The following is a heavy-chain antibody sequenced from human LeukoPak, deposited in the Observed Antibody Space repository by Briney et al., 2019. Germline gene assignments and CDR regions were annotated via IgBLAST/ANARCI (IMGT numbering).Heavy chain of an antibody. CDR1: GFTFRNAW. V-gene: IGHV3-15*01. CDR3: ARTPETTSYYYFDY. J-gene: IGHJ4*02. D-gene: IGHD1-1*01. Sequence: GVSLRLSCAASGFTFRNAWMTWVRQAPGKGLDWVGRIKSKADGGTTDYAAPVKGRFTISRDNSKNTLYLQMNSLRAEDTAVYYCARTPETTSYYYFDYWGQGTLVTVSS. CDR2: IKSKADGGTT.